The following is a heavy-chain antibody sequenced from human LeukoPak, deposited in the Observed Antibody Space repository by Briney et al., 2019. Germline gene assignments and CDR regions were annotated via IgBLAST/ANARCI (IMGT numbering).Heavy chain of an antibody. V-gene: IGHV4-39*01. CDR3: ASVTRDSSGYYYFAY. D-gene: IGHD3-22*01. J-gene: IGHJ4*02. Sequence: SETLSLTCTVSGGSISSSSYYWGWIRQPPGKGLEWIGNIYYSGSTYYNPSLKSRVTISVDTSKNQFSLKLSSVTAADTAVYYCASVTRDSSGYYYFAYWGQGTLVTVSS. CDR2: IYYSGST. CDR1: GGSISSSSYY.